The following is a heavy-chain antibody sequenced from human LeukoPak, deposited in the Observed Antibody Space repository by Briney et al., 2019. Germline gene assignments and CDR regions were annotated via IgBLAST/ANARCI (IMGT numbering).Heavy chain of an antibody. J-gene: IGHJ4*02. CDR2: IWNDGSNK. CDR3: ARASGPFDY. CDR1: GFTFSTYG. Sequence: GRSLRLSCAASGFTFSTYGIHWVRQAPGKGLEWVAVIWNDGSNKFYADSVKGRFTISRDNSKNTLYLQMNSLRAEDTAVYYCARASGPFDYWGQGTLVTVSS. V-gene: IGHV3-33*01.